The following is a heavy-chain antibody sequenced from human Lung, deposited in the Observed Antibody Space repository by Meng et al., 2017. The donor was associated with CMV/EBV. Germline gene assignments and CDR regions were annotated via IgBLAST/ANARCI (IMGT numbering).Heavy chain of an antibody. Sequence: LTXXASGFTFSSNGMHWVRQDPGKGLEWVAVIWYDGSNKYYADSVKDRFTISRDNSKNTLYLQMNSLRAEDTAVYYCAKDLFDFWSGYVGTFDYWGQGTXVTVSS. J-gene: IGHJ4*02. CDR3: AKDLFDFWSGYVGTFDY. CDR1: GFTFSSNG. D-gene: IGHD3-3*01. CDR2: IWYDGSNK. V-gene: IGHV3-33*06.